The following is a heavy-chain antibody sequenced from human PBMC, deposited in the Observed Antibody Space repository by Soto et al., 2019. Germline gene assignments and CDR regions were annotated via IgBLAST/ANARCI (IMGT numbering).Heavy chain of an antibody. J-gene: IGHJ4*02. Sequence: GGSLRLSCAASGFTFSDHYMDWVRQAPGKGLEWVGRSRDKANSYTTEYAASVKGRFTISRDVSQNFLFLQMNSLRSEDTAVYFGSWRNSAPRLANAYWARGSWDRVSS. V-gene: IGHV3-72*01. CDR3: SWRNSAPRLANAY. D-gene: IGHD1-26*01. CDR1: GFTFSDHY. CDR2: SRDKANSYTT.